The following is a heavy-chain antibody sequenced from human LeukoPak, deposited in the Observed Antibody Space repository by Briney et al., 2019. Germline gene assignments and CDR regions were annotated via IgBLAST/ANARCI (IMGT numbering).Heavy chain of an antibody. Sequence: GGSLRLSCAASGFTFNTYGMSWVRQAPGKGLEWVSGISGSGGATYYADSVKGRFTISRDDPHNTLYLQMNSLRAEDTAVYYCAKDPSHYGDYQNWFDPWGQGTLVTVSS. D-gene: IGHD4-17*01. CDR2: ISGSGGAT. V-gene: IGHV3-23*01. CDR1: GFTFNTYG. CDR3: AKDPSHYGDYQNWFDP. J-gene: IGHJ5*02.